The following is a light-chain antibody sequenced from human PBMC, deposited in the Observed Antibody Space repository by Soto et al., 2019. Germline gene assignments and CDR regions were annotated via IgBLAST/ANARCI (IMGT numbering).Light chain of an antibody. J-gene: IGLJ3*02. CDR1: SSDVGKYSY. CDR3: SSFTTSSPWV. Sequence: QSALTQPASVSGSPGQSIAISCTGTSSDVGKYSYVSWFQQYPGNAPKLMIYEVSNRPSGVSNRFSGSKSGNTASLTISGLQGEDEADYYCSSFTTSSPWVFGGGTTLTVL. V-gene: IGLV2-14*01. CDR2: EVS.